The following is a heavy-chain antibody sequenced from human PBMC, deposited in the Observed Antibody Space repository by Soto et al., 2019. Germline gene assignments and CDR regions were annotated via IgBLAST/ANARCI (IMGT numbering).Heavy chain of an antibody. D-gene: IGHD3-3*01. CDR2: ISGSGGST. CDR1: GFTFSSYA. CDR3: ARRIITIFGVVLAVDAFAI. J-gene: IGHJ3*02. Sequence: PGGSLRLSCAASGFTFSSYAMSWVRQAPGKGLEWVSAISGSGGSTYYADSVKGRFTISRDNSKNTLYLQMNSLRSEDTAVYYCARRIITIFGVVLAVDAFAIWGQGTMVTVSS. V-gene: IGHV3-23*01.